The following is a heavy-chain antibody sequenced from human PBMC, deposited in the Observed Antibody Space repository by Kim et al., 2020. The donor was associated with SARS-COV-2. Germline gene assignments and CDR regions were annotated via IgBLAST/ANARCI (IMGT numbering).Heavy chain of an antibody. Sequence: YNPSRTSRVTISVDTSKNQFSMKLSSVTAADTAVYYCARGGGGYYYGMDVCGQGTTVTVSS. J-gene: IGHJ6*02. CDR3: ARGGGGYYYGMDV. V-gene: IGHV4-59*09. D-gene: IGHD3-10*01.